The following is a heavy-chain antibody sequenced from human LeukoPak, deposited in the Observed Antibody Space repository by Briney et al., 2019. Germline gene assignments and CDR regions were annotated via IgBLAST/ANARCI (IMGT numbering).Heavy chain of an antibody. CDR3: ARAGYSSGWWNIDY. Sequence: PGGSLRLSCAASGFTFSSYAMSWVRQAPGKGLKWVSTINDNGDGTYYADSVKGRFTISRDNSYSTVSLQMNSLRDEDTGVYYCARAGYSSGWWNIDYWGQGTLVTVSS. J-gene: IGHJ4*02. D-gene: IGHD6-19*01. V-gene: IGHV3-23*01. CDR2: INDNGDGT. CDR1: GFTFSSYA.